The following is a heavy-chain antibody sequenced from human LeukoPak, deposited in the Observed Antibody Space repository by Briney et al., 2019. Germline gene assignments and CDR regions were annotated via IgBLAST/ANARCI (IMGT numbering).Heavy chain of an antibody. J-gene: IGHJ3*02. V-gene: IGHV4-61*02. CDR2: IYTSGST. Sequence: SETLSLTCTVSGGSISSGSYYWSWIRQPAGKGLEWIGRIYTSGSTNYNPSLKSRVTISVDTSKNQFSLKLSSVTAADTAVYYCATEGWNYGTHYDAFDIWGQGTMVTVSS. D-gene: IGHD1-7*01. CDR3: ATEGWNYGTHYDAFDI. CDR1: GGSISSGSYY.